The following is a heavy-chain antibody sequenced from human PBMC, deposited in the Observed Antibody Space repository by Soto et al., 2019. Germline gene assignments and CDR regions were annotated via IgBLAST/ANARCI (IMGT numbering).Heavy chain of an antibody. CDR3: ARDSSRYYYGMDV. CDR1: GYSFTSYW. J-gene: IGHJ6*02. Sequence: PGESLKISCKGSGYSFTSYWIGWVRQLPGKGLEWMGIIYPGDSDTRYSPSFQGQVTISADKSISTAYLQWSSLKASDTAMYYCARDSSRYYYGMDVWGQGTTVTVS. CDR2: IYPGDSDT. D-gene: IGHD2-2*01. V-gene: IGHV5-51*01.